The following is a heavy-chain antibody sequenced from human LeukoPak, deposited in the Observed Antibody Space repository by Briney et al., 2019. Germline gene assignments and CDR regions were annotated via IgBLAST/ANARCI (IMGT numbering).Heavy chain of an antibody. Sequence: SETLSLTCTVSGGSISSSGYYWGWIRQPPGKGLEWIGSIYYSGSTYYNPSLKSRVTISVDTSKNQFSLKLSSVTAADTAVYYCARIRGAVGACFYWGQGTLVTVSS. CDR1: GGSISSSGYY. CDR2: IYYSGST. J-gene: IGHJ4*02. D-gene: IGHD1-26*01. CDR3: ARIRGAVGACFY. V-gene: IGHV4-39*07.